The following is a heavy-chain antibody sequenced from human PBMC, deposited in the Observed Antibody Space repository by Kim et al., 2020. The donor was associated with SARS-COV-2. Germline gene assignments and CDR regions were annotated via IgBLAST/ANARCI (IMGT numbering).Heavy chain of an antibody. J-gene: IGHJ5*02. D-gene: IGHD1-1*01. CDR3: SRQPGTGTFWFDP. V-gene: IGHV5-51*01. Sequence: RYSPSFQGQVTFADDNSITTAYLQWISLKASDTAMYYCSRQPGTGTFWFDPWGQGTLVTVSS.